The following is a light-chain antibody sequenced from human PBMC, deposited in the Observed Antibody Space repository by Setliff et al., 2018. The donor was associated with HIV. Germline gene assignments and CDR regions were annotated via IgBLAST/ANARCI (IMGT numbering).Light chain of an antibody. Sequence: SVLTQPASVSGSPGQSITISCIGTSSDVGGYDFVSWYRQRPGKAPKLIIFDVSERPSGVSHRFSGSKSGNTASLTISGLQTEDEADYFCASYRSPATYVFGIGTKVTVL. V-gene: IGLV2-14*03. CDR3: ASYRSPATYV. J-gene: IGLJ1*01. CDR2: DVS. CDR1: SSDVGGYDF.